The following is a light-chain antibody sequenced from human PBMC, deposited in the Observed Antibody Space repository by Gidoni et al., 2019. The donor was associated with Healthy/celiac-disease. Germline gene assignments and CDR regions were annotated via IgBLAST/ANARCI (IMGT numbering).Light chain of an antibody. J-gene: IGLJ2*01. V-gene: IGLV3-21*02. CDR2: DDS. Sequence: SYVLTQPPSVSVAPGQTTRITCGGNNLGSKSVHWYQQKPAQAPVLVVYDDSDRPAGIPERFSGSNSGNTATLTISRVEAGDEADYYCQVWDSSSDHVVFGGGTKLTVL. CDR3: QVWDSSSDHVV. CDR1: NLGSKS.